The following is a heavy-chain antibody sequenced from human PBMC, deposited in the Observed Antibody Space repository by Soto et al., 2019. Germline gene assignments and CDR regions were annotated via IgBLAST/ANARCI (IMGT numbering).Heavy chain of an antibody. J-gene: IGHJ6*04. CDR1: GGSISSYY. D-gene: IGHD3-9*01. Sequence: SETLSLTCTVSGGSISSYYWSWIRQPPGKGLEWIGYIYYSGSTNYNPSLKSRVTISVDTSKNQFSLKLSSVTAADTAVYYCARDLRPGYYDILTGSIYYYGMDVWGKGTTVTVSS. V-gene: IGHV4-59*01. CDR3: ARDLRPGYYDILTGSIYYYGMDV. CDR2: IYYSGST.